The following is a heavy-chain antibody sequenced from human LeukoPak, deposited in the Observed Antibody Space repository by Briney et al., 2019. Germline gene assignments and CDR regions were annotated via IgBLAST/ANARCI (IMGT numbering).Heavy chain of an antibody. V-gene: IGHV3-23*01. Sequence: GGSLRLSCAASGFSFSTIYMSWVRRAPGKGLEWVSVISRRGDSKYYADSVKGRFTISRDNSKNTVFLQMNSLSADDTATYYCVKGGDVAVVPAAGPYYAMDVWGQGTTVTVSS. CDR3: VKGGDVAVVPAAGPYYAMDV. J-gene: IGHJ6*02. CDR2: ISRRGDSK. CDR1: GFSFSTIY. D-gene: IGHD2-2*01.